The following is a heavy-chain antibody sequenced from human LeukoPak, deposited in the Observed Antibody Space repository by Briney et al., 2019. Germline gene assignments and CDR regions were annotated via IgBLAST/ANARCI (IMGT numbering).Heavy chain of an antibody. CDR1: GGSFSGYY. D-gene: IGHD3-22*01. CDR3: AKSNGYGLIDI. Sequence: SETLSLTCAVYGGSFSGYYWSWIRQPPGKGLEWIGEINHSGSTNYNPSLKSRVTISVDTSRNQFSLKLNSVTAADTAVYYCAKSNGYGLIDIWGQGTMVTVSS. V-gene: IGHV4-34*01. CDR2: INHSGST. J-gene: IGHJ3*02.